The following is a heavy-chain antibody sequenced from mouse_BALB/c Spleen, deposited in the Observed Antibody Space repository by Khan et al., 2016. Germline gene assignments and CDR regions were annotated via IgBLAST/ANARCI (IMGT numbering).Heavy chain of an antibody. V-gene: IGHV1S41*01. J-gene: IGHJ4*01. D-gene: IGHD1-1*01. CDR1: GYTFTSYW. CDR3: ARLYGSRYGMNN. CDR2: IAPGSGST. Sequence: DLVKPGASVKLSCKASGYTFTSYWINWIKQRPGQGLEWIGRIAPGSGSTYYNEMFKGKATVTVDTSSSTAYIQLSSLSSEDSAVYFCARLYGSRYGMNNWGKGGAVTVSA.